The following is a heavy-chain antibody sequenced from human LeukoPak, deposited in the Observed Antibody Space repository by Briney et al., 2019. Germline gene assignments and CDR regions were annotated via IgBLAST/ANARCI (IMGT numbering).Heavy chain of an antibody. CDR3: AREAWHNWNDLDY. CDR1: GYTFTSYA. J-gene: IGHJ4*02. CDR2: INAGNGNT. Sequence: GASVKVSCKASGYTFTSYAMHWVRQSPGRRLEWMGWINAGNGNTKYSQKFQGRVTITRDTSASTAYMELSSLRSEDTAVYYCAREAWHNWNDLDYWGQGTLVTVSS. V-gene: IGHV1-3*01. D-gene: IGHD1-1*01.